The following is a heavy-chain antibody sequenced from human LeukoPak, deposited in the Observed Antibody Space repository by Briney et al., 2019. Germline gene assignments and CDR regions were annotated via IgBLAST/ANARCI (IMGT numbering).Heavy chain of an antibody. V-gene: IGHV4-38-2*02. CDR3: ARLSSLVGATRH. J-gene: IGHJ4*02. CDR2: IYHSGTT. D-gene: IGHD1-26*01. Sequence: SETLSLTCTVSGYSISSGYYWGWIRQPPGKGLEWIGSIYHSGTTYYNPSLKSRVTISVDTSKNQFSLKLSSVTAADTAVYYCARLSSLVGATRHWGQGTLVTVSS. CDR1: GYSISSGYY.